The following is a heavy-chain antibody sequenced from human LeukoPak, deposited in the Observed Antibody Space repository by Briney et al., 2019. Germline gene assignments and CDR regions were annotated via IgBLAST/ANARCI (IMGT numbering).Heavy chain of an antibody. CDR1: GDRVSNDRTA. Sequence: SQTLSLTCVISGDRVSNDRTAWNWIRQSPSRGLEWLGRTYYRSKWYDDYAVSLKSRITINPDTSKNHFSLHLKSVTPEDTAVYYCARETRGMDVWGKGTTVTVSS. D-gene: IGHD4-11*01. CDR2: TYYRSKWYD. J-gene: IGHJ6*04. CDR3: ARETRGMDV. V-gene: IGHV6-1*01.